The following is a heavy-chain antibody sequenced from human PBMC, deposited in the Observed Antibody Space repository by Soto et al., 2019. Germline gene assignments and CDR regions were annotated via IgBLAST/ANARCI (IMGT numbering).Heavy chain of an antibody. CDR3: ARGDRGGSGSPASYYYSGLDV. D-gene: IGHD3-10*01. CDR2: VSAGGDMT. J-gene: IGHJ6*02. V-gene: IGHV3-23*01. Sequence: VHVLESGGDLVQPGGSLRLSCAASGFTFNSYAMSWVRQAPGKGLEWVSSVSAGGDMTYYSDSVKGRFTISRDNSNNALFLQMNSLRIEDTALYYCARGDRGGSGSPASYYYSGLDVWGQGTTVTVS. CDR1: GFTFNSYA.